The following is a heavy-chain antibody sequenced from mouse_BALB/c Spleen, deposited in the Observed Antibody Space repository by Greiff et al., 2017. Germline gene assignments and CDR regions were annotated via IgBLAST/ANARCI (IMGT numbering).Heavy chain of an antibody. J-gene: IGHJ4*01. Sequence: EVQLQQSGTVLVRPGASVKMSCKASGYSFTSYWMHWVKQRPGQGLEWIGAIYPGNSDTSYNQKFKGKAKLTAVTSASTAYMELSSLTNEDSAVYYCTRFDYDAMDYWGQGTSVTVSS. CDR2: IYPGNSDT. V-gene: IGHV1-5*01. CDR3: TRFDYDAMDY. CDR1: GYSFTSYW.